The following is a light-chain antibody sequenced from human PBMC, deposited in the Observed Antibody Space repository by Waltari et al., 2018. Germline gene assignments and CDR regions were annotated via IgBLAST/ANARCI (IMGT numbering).Light chain of an antibody. Sequence: DIQITQSPSSLSASVGDRVTITCRTSQSISLYLSWYQKKPGEGPKLLTYAASTLQSGVPSRFSGGGSGTDFTLTISSLQPEDFATYFCQQTFSAPLTFGGGTKVEIK. CDR2: AAS. J-gene: IGKJ4*01. CDR1: QSISLY. CDR3: QQTFSAPLT. V-gene: IGKV1-39*01.